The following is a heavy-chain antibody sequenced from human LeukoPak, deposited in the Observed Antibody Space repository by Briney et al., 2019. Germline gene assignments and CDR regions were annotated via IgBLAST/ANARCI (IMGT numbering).Heavy chain of an antibody. CDR3: AKDLDGYNFYFDY. V-gene: IGHV3-23*01. D-gene: IGHD5-24*01. J-gene: IGHJ4*02. Sequence: GGPLRLSCAASGFTFSSYAMSWVRQAPGKGLEWVSAISGSGGSTYYADSVKGRFTISRDNSKNTLYLQMNSLRAEDTAVYYCAKDLDGYNFYFDYWGQGTLVTVSS. CDR1: GFTFSSYA. CDR2: ISGSGGST.